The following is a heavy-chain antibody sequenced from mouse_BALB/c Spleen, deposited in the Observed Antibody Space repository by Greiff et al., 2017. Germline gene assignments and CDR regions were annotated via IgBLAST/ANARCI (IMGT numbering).Heavy chain of an antibody. V-gene: IGHV5-6*01. D-gene: IGHD3-3*01. CDR2: ISDGGSYT. CDR3: ARDGAGKGVAY. J-gene: IGHJ3*01. Sequence: EVKLVESGGDLVKPGGSLKLSCAASGFTFSSYGMSWVRQTPEKRLEWVATISDGGSYTYYPDSVKGRFTISRDNAKNNLYLQMSSLKSEDTAMYYCARDGAGKGVAYWGQGTLVTVSA. CDR1: GFTFSSYG.